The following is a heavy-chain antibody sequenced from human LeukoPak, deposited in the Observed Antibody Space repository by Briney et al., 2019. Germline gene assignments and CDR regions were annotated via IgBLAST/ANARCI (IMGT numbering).Heavy chain of an antibody. V-gene: IGHV3-53*01. Sequence: GGSERLSCGFTVSSNYMSWVRQAPGKGLEWVSLTHSDGSTYYADSVKGRFTISRDNSENSLHIQMTTLGAEGTVVYYCARGENGIVVAFDIWGEGTMV. CDR2: THSDGST. J-gene: IGHJ3*02. CDR3: ARGENGIVVAFDI. D-gene: IGHD2-21*01. CDR1: FTVSSNY.